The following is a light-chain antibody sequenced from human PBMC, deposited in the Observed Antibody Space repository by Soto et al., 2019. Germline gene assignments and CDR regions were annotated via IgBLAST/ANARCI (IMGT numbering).Light chain of an antibody. CDR3: SSYTSSSTLYD. Sequence: QSALTQPASVSGSPGQSITISCTGTSSAVGGYNYVSWYQQHPGKAPKLMIYDVSNRPSGVSNRFSGSKSGNTASLTISGLQAEDEADYYCSSYTSSSTLYDFGTGTKVTVL. CDR1: SSAVGGYNY. V-gene: IGLV2-14*01. J-gene: IGLJ1*01. CDR2: DVS.